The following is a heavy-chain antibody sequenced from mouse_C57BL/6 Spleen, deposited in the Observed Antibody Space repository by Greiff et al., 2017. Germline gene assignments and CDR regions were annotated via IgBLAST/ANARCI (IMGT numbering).Heavy chain of an antibody. CDR1: GFTFSDYY. V-gene: IGHV5-16*01. Sequence: EVMLVESEGGLVQPGSSMKLSCTASGFTFSDYYMAWVRQVPEKGLEWVANFNYDGSSTYYLDSLKCRFIISRDNAKNIRYLQMSSLKSEDTATYYCARDHYDYVAYAMDYWGQGTSVTVSS. CDR2: FNYDGSST. J-gene: IGHJ4*01. CDR3: ARDHYDYVAYAMDY. D-gene: IGHD2-4*01.